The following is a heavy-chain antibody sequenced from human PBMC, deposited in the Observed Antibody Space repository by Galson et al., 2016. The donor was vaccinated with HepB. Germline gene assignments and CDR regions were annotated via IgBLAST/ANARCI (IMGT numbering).Heavy chain of an antibody. J-gene: IGHJ4*02. CDR3: ARNTYLTIFYWRCFDH. D-gene: IGHD3-9*01. CDR1: GYTFTGYV. V-gene: IGHV1-3*04. Sequence: SVKVSCKASGYTFTGYVIHWVRQAPGQRPEYMGWINTANGNTKYPQKFQGRVTISRDTYASSVYMELSSLTSEDTAIYYCARNTYLTIFYWRCFDHWGQGTLVTVSS. CDR2: INTANGNT.